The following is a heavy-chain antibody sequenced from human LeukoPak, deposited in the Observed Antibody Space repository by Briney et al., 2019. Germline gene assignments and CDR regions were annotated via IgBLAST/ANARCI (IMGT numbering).Heavy chain of an antibody. V-gene: IGHV3-9*03. CDR2: ISWTSGSR. D-gene: IGHD3-10*01. CDR1: GFNFNDYA. Sequence: PGRSLRLSCAASGFNFNDYAMHWVRQAPGKGLEWVSGISWTSGSRAYADSVKGRFTISRDNAKNSLFLQMNNLRAEDMALYYCTRSLQVWFGHFDYWGQGTLVTVSS. CDR3: TRSLQVWFGHFDY. J-gene: IGHJ4*02.